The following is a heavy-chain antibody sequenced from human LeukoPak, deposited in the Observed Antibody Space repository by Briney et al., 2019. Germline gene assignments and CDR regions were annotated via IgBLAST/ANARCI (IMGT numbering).Heavy chain of an antibody. D-gene: IGHD3-10*01. CDR3: ATDLFGMGWFDP. J-gene: IGHJ5*02. Sequence: ASVKVSCKVSGYTLTELSMHWVRQAPGKGLEWMGGFDPEDGETIYAQKFQGRVTMTEDTSTDTAYMELSGLRSEDTAVYYCATDLFGMGWFDPWGQGTLVTVSS. CDR2: FDPEDGET. CDR1: GYTLTELS. V-gene: IGHV1-24*01.